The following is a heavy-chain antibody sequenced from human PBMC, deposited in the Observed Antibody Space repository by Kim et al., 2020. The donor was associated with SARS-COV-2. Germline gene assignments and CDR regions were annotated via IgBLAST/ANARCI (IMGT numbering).Heavy chain of an antibody. CDR3: AKRGLGDY. D-gene: IGHD3-16*01. Sequence: GGHTAYTDSGKGRFTISRDNPKNTLFLQMNSLRAEDTAVYYCAKRGLGDYWGQGTLVTVSS. V-gene: IGHV3-23*01. CDR2: GGHT. J-gene: IGHJ4*02.